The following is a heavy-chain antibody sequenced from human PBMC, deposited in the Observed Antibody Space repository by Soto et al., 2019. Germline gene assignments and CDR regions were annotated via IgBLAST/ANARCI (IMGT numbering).Heavy chain of an antibody. J-gene: IGHJ6*02. CDR1: GGSISSSSYY. V-gene: IGHV4-39*01. CDR3: ARLGGIAARIYNGMDV. CDR2: IYYSGST. D-gene: IGHD6-6*01. Sequence: SETLSLTCTVSGGSISSSSYYWGWIRQPPGKGLEWIGSIYYSGSTYYNPSLKSRVTISVDTSKNQFSLKLSSVTAADTAVYYCARLGGIAARIYNGMDVWGQGTTVTVSS.